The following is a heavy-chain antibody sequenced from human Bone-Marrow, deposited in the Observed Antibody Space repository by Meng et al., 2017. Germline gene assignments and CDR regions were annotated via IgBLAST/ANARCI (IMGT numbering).Heavy chain of an antibody. CDR3: ARFDSSGYYYVDAFDI. CDR2: IYRSGST. D-gene: IGHD3-22*01. V-gene: IGHV4-31*03. J-gene: IGHJ3*02. Sequence: SETLSLTCTVSGGSISSGGYYWSWIRQHPGKGLEWIGYIYRSGSTYYNPSLKSRVSISLDTSKNHFSLRLSSVTAADTAVYYCARFDSSGYYYVDAFDIWGQGTMVTVSS. CDR1: GGSISSGGYY.